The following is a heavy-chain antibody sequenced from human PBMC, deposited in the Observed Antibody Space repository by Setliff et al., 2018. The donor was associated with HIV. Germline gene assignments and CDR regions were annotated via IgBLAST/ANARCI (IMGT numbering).Heavy chain of an antibody. Sequence: PSETLSLTCAVYGGSVSDDYWSWIRQPPGRGMEWIGEINDSGNTNFNPSLKNRVTMSVDTSKNQFSLKLTSVTAADTAVYYCARVAAGTYGKGDWFDPWGQGTQVTVSS. CDR3: ARVAAGTYGKGDWFDP. CDR2: INDSGNT. V-gene: IGHV4-34*10. CDR1: GGSVSDDY. D-gene: IGHD3-10*01. J-gene: IGHJ5*02.